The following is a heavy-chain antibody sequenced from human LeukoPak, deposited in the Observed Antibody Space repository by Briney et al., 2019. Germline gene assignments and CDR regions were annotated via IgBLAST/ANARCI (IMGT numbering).Heavy chain of an antibody. D-gene: IGHD4-17*01. CDR1: GYSFTSYW. V-gene: IGHV5-51*01. CDR2: IYPGDSDT. J-gene: IGHJ4*02. CDR3: ARWTTVTTFDS. Sequence: GESLKISCKASGYSFTSYWIAWVRQMPGKGLEWMGIIYPGDSDTRYSPSLAGQVTISADKSVSTAYLQWSSLKASDTAMYYCARWTTVTTFDSWGQGTLVTVSS.